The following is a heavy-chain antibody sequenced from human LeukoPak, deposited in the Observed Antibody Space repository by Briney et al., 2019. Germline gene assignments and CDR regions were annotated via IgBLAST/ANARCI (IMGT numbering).Heavy chain of an antibody. V-gene: IGHV4-4*02. J-gene: IGHJ4*02. CDR3: ARHGGYFLDF. Sequence: PSGTLSLTCAVSSGSISSSDWWSWVRLPPGKGLEWIGQIHHSGRANCNPSLKSRVTISIDKSKNQFSLNLSSVTAADSAVYYCARHGGYFLDFWGQGTLVTVSS. CDR1: SGSISSSDW. D-gene: IGHD4-23*01. CDR2: IHHSGRA.